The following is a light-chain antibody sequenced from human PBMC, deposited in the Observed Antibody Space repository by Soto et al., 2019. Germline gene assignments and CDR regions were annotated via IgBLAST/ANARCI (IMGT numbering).Light chain of an antibody. CDR3: SSFTSSTTLVV. J-gene: IGLJ1*01. CDR2: EVS. V-gene: IGLV2-14*01. CDR1: SRDVCGYNY. Sequence: QSALTQPASVSGSPGQSITISCTGTSRDVCGYNYVSWSQQHPDRAPKVMIYEVSNRPSGVSNRFSGSKSGNTASLTISGLQAEDEADYYCSSFTSSTTLVVCGTGTKLTVL.